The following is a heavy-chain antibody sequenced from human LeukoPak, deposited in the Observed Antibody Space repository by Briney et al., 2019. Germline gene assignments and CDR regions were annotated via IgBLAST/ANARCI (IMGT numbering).Heavy chain of an antibody. CDR1: GGTFSSYA. D-gene: IGHD5-12*01. CDR2: IIPIFGTA. CDR3: ARDHIVATGFDY. Sequence: GASVKVSCKASGGTFSSYAISWVRQAPGQGLEWMGGIIPIFGTANYAQKFQGRVTITADKSTSTAYMELSSLRSEDTAVYYCARDHIVATGFDYWGQGTLVTVSS. V-gene: IGHV1-69*06. J-gene: IGHJ4*02.